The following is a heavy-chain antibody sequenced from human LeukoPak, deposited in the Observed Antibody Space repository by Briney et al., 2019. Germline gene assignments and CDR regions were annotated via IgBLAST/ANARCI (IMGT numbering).Heavy chain of an antibody. D-gene: IGHD6-13*01. CDR3: AGTLGIAAAGMGY. V-gene: IGHV1-69*05. Sequence: SVKVSCKASGGTFSSYAISWVRQAPGQGLEWMGGIIPIFGTANYAQKFQGRVTITTDESTSTAYMELSSLRSEDTAVYYCAGTLGIAAAGMGYWGQGTLVTVSS. CDR1: GGTFSSYA. CDR2: IIPIFGTA. J-gene: IGHJ4*02.